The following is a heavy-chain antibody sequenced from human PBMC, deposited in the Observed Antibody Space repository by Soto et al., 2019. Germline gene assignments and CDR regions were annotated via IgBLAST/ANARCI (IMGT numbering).Heavy chain of an antibody. V-gene: IGHV4-34*01. D-gene: IGHD2-8*01. CDR1: GGSFSGYY. CDR2: INHSGST. CDR3: ARGNTKGAVLGPQQY. J-gene: IGHJ4*02. Sequence: SETLSLTCAVYGGSFSGYYWSWIRQPPGKGLEWIGEINHSGSTNYNPSLKSRVTISVDTSKNQFSLKLSSVTAADTAVYYCARGNTKGAVLGPQQYWGQGTLVTVSS.